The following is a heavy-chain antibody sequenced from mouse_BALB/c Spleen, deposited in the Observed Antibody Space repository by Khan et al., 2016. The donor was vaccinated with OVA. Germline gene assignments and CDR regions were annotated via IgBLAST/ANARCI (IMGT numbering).Heavy chain of an antibody. CDR2: INTYTGEA. J-gene: IGHJ4*01. CDR3: ARPPYFSYTLDY. Sequence: QIQLVQSGPELKKPGETVKISCKASGYTFTSYRMNWVKQSPGKALRWMGWINTYTGEATYTDDFKGRFAFSLETSASTAYLQINNLKNEDTATYFCARPPYFSYTLDYWGQGTSVTVSS. D-gene: IGHD2-10*01. V-gene: IGHV9-3-1*01. CDR1: GYTFTSYR.